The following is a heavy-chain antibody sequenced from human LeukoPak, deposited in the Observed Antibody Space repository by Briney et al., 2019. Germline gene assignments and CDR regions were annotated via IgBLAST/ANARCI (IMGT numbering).Heavy chain of an antibody. Sequence: GGSPRLSCAASGFTFSSYSMNWVRQAPGKGLEWVSSISSSSSYIYYADSVKGRFTISRDNAKNSLYLQMNSLRAEDTAVYYCANRRDYYDSSGYYRGPFDYWGQGTLVTVSS. V-gene: IGHV3-21*01. D-gene: IGHD3-22*01. CDR3: ANRRDYYDSSGYYRGPFDY. CDR2: ISSSSSYI. CDR1: GFTFSSYS. J-gene: IGHJ4*02.